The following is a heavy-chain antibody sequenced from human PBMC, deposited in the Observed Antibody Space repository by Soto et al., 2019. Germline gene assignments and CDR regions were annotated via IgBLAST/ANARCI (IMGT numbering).Heavy chain of an antibody. J-gene: IGHJ4*02. CDR2: IGGSGSTV. CDR3: VRDMDDSSGYYYESFDY. CDR1: GFSFSSYS. D-gene: IGHD3-22*01. Sequence: GGSLRLSCGGSGFSFSSYSMDWVRQTPGKGLEWVSYIGGSGSTVHYADSVKGRFTISRDNAKNSLYLQMNSLRAEDTAVYYCVRDMDDSSGYYYESFDYWGQGA. V-gene: IGHV3-48*01.